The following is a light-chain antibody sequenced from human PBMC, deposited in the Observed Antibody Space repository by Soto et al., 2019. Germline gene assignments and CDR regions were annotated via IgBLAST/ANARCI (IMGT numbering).Light chain of an antibody. CDR3: QQYGSSPYT. CDR1: QSVSSSF. CDR2: GAS. J-gene: IGKJ2*01. Sequence: EIVLTQSPGTLSLSPGEGATLSCRASQSVSSSFLAWYQQKPGQAPRLLIYGASSRATGIPDRFSGSGSGTDFTLTISRLEPEDFAVYYRQQYGSSPYTFGQGTKLEIK. V-gene: IGKV3-20*01.